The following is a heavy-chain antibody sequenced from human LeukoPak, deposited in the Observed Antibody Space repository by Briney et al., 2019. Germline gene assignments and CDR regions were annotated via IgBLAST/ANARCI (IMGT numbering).Heavy chain of an antibody. D-gene: IGHD5/OR15-5a*01. CDR3: AKGSKQVLFTRNHYMDA. V-gene: IGHV3-30*02. Sequence: TGGSLRLSCAASGFTFSSYGMHWVRQAPGKGLEWVAFIRYDGSNKYYADSVKGRFTISRDNSKNTLYLQMNSLRGEDTAVYYCAKGSKQVLFTRNHYMDAWGKGTTVTSSS. J-gene: IGHJ6*03. CDR1: GFTFSSYG. CDR2: IRYDGSNK.